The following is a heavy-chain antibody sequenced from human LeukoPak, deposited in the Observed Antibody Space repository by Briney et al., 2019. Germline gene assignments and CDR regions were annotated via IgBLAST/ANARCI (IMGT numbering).Heavy chain of an antibody. CDR2: ISGSGSDI. Sequence: PGGSLRLSCAASGFTFSDYYMSWIRQAPGKGLESLSYISGSGSDISYADSVNGRFTGSRDNAKKSLYLQMNSLRPEDTAMYYCSRGPRRLDYWGQGTLDTVSS. CDR1: GFTFSDYY. J-gene: IGHJ4*02. CDR3: SRGPRRLDY. V-gene: IGHV3-11*01.